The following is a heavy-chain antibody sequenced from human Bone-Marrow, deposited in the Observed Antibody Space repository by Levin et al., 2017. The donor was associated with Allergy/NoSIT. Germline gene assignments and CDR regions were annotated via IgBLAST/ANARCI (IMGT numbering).Heavy chain of an antibody. CDR2: VKSKTDGETI. CDR3: TTTLDTYYYDSSGHYYDSFDF. D-gene: IGHD3-22*01. Sequence: PGGSLRLSCEASGFTFTNAWMNWVRQAPGKGLEWVGRVKSKTDGETIDYAAPVKGRFTISRDDSKNTLYLQMHSLKTEDTAVYYCTTTLDTYYYDSSGHYYDSFDFWGQGTLVTVSS. V-gene: IGHV3-15*01. J-gene: IGHJ4*02. CDR1: GFTFTNAW.